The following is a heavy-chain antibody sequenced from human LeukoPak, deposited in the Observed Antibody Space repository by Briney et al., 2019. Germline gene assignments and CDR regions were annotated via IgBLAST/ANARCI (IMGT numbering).Heavy chain of an antibody. J-gene: IGHJ3*02. Sequence: SETLSLTRTVSGGSITGYHWSWIRQPPGKGLEWIGYIYSSETTNYKPSLKSRVTISADTSKNQFSLKLTSVTAADTAIYYCARRNDFDIWGQGTMVTVSS. CDR1: GGSITGYH. V-gene: IGHV4-4*08. CDR2: IYSSETT. CDR3: ARRNDFDI.